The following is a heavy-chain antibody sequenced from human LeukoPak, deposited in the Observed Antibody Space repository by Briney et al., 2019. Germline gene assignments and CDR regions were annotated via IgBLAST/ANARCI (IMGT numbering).Heavy chain of an antibody. J-gene: IGHJ4*02. CDR3: ARAGILTGYYAGSYSH. V-gene: IGHV1-46*01. CDR2: INPSGGST. D-gene: IGHD3-9*01. Sequence: GASVKVSCKASGYTFTSYYMHWVRQAPGQGLEWMGIINPSGGSTSYAQKFQGRVTMTRNTSISTAYMELSSLRSEDTAVYYCARAGILTGYYAGSYSHWGQGTLVTVSS. CDR1: GYTFTSYY.